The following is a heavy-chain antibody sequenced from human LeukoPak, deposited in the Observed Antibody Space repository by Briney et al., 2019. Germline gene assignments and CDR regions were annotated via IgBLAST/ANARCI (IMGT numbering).Heavy chain of an antibody. CDR3: ARVRTYSNSYYDFDP. D-gene: IGHD6-13*01. J-gene: IGHJ5*02. CDR2: ISSSSMYT. Sequence: GGSLRLSCEASGFIFSHHSMNWVRQAPGKGLEWVSTISSSSMYTFYVESVKGRFTISRDNAKNSLHLLMNSLRVEDTGVYYCARVRTYSNSYYDFDPWGQGTLVTVSS. CDR1: GFIFSHHS. V-gene: IGHV3-21*01.